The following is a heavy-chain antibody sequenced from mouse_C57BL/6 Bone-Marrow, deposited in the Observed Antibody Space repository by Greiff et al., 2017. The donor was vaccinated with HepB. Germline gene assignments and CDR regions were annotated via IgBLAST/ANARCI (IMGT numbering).Heavy chain of an antibody. V-gene: IGHV12-3*01. Sequence: VQLQQSGPGLVKPSQSLFLTCSITGFPITSGYYWIWIRQSPGKPLEWMGYITHSGETFYNPSLQSPISITRETSKNQFLLQLNSVTTEDTAMYYCAGDVLLRSPFAYWAKGLWSLSLQ. CDR2: ITHSGET. D-gene: IGHD1-1*01. CDR3: AGDVLLRSPFAY. CDR1: GFPITSGYY. J-gene: IGHJ3*01.